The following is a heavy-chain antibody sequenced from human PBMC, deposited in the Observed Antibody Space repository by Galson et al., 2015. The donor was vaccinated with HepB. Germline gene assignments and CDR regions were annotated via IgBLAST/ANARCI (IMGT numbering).Heavy chain of an antibody. CDR1: GGSFSSYY. V-gene: IGHV4-59*01. CDR3: ARDHLYGDQGNWFDP. J-gene: IGHJ5*02. D-gene: IGHD4-17*01. CDR2: IYYSGST. Sequence: TLSLTCTVSGGSFSSYYWSWIRQPPGKGLEWIGYIYYSGSTNYNPSLKSRVTISVDTSKNQFSLKLSSVTAADTAVYYCARDHLYGDQGNWFDPWGQGTLVTVSS.